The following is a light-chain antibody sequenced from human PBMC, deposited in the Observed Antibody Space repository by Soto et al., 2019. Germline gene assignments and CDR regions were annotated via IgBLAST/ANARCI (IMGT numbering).Light chain of an antibody. Sequence: DIRMTQSPSMLSASVGDRVTIACRASQSIRRWLAWYQQKPGKAPKLLIFDASTLESGVPSRFSGRGSETEFTLTISSLQPDDFATYYCQQYNSYSPATFGQGTKVEI. CDR2: DAS. CDR3: QQYNSYSPAT. V-gene: IGKV1-5*01. J-gene: IGKJ1*01. CDR1: QSIRRW.